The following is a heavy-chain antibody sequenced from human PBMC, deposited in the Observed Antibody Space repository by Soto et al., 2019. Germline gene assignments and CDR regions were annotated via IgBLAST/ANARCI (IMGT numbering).Heavy chain of an antibody. J-gene: IGHJ6*02. Sequence: QVQLVQSGAEEKQPGASVRLSCKASGYDFSSYAMHWVRQAPGQRLEWMGWINIGSGNTEYSQNFQDRTTITRDTSSRTVSRGLRSLTSAHTDVHYCARAGACCGYRLIFYGYVGLAVWDQGSMVTVSS. CDR1: GYDFSSYA. CDR3: ARAGACCGYRLIFYGYVGLAV. CDR2: INIGSGNT. V-gene: IGHV1-3*04. D-gene: IGHD5-12*01.